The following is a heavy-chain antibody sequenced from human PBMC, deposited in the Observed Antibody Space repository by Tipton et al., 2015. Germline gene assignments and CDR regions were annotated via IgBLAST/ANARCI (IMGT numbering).Heavy chain of an antibody. CDR2: ISHSGST. Sequence: TLSLTCAVSAYSISTDYYWVWIRQPPGKGLEWIGTISHSGSTYYTPSLKTRVTISGDTSKNQFSLELNSVTAADTAVYYCARERENSYGSFDHWGQGSLVTVSS. CDR3: ARERENSYGSFDH. CDR1: AYSISTDYY. D-gene: IGHD3-16*01. V-gene: IGHV4-38-2*02. J-gene: IGHJ4*02.